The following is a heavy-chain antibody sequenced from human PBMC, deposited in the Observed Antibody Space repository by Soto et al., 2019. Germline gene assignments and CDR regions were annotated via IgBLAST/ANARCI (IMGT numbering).Heavy chain of an antibody. CDR2: IEPGDSDT. CDR1: GFSFTTYW. V-gene: IGHV5-51*01. CDR3: ARLDYYDSSGYYRSHAFDI. D-gene: IGHD3-22*01. Sequence: GEALKISWNGSGFSFTTYWIAWGRQMPGKGLGGMGIIEPGDSDTRYSPSFQGQVTISADKSISTAYLQWSSLKASDTAMYYCARLDYYDSSGYYRSHAFDIWGQGTMVTVSS. J-gene: IGHJ3*02.